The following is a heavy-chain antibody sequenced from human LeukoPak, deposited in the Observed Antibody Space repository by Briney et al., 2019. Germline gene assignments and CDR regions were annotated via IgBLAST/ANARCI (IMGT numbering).Heavy chain of an antibody. CDR2: ISAGNGNT. D-gene: IGHD1-26*01. CDR1: GYTFTSYD. Sequence: ASVKVSCKASGYTFTSYDINWVRQATGQGLEWMGWISAGNGNTKYSQNFQGRVTFISNTSATTAFMELSSLRSEDAAVYYCARDSGSGNNGYWGQGTLVTVSS. J-gene: IGHJ4*02. V-gene: IGHV1-3*01. CDR3: ARDSGSGNNGY.